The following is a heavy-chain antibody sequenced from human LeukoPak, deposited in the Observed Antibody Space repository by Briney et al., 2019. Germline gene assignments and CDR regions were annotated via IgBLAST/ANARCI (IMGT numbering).Heavy chain of an antibody. CDR1: GYSIRSGYH. CDR2: ISGSGTNT. J-gene: IGHJ5*01. CDR3: AKATSPVHSRNWFDS. D-gene: IGHD6-13*01. V-gene: IGHV3-23*01. Sequence: ETLSLTCTVSGYSIRSGYHWSWIRQTPGKGLEWVSSISGSGTNTDYADSVKGRFTISRDNSKNTVNVQMNSLRAEDTAVYYCAKATSPVHSRNWFDSWGQGTLVTVSS.